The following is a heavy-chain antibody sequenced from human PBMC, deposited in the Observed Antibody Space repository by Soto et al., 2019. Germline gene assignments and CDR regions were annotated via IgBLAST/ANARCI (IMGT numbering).Heavy chain of an antibody. CDR2: IYYSGST. Sequence: SETLSLTCTVSGGSISSYYWSGIRQPPGKGLEWIGYIYYSGSTNYNPSLKSRVTISVDTSKNQFSLKLSSVTAADTAVYYCARLHDYGDYDYWGQGTLVTVSS. V-gene: IGHV4-59*08. CDR3: ARLHDYGDYDY. CDR1: GGSISSYY. J-gene: IGHJ4*02. D-gene: IGHD4-17*01.